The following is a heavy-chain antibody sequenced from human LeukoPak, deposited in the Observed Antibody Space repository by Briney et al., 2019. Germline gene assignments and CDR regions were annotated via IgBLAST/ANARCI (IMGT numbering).Heavy chain of an antibody. J-gene: IGHJ3*02. CDR1: GGSISSSSYY. CDR3: ARTSYYYDSSGYYSGPESAGWDAFDI. Sequence: SETLSLTCTVSGGSISSSSYYWGWLRQPPGKGLEWIGSIYYSGSTYYNPSLKSRVTISVDTSKNLFSLKLSSVTAADTAVYYCARTSYYYDSSGYYSGPESAGWDAFDIWGQGTMVTVSS. V-gene: IGHV4-39*01. D-gene: IGHD3-22*01. CDR2: IYYSGST.